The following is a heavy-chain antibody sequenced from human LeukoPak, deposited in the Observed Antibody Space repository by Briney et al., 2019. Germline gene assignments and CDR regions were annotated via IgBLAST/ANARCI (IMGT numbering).Heavy chain of an antibody. J-gene: IGHJ4*02. CDR2: ISGSGGST. V-gene: IGHV3-23*01. D-gene: IGHD6-13*01. CDR1: GFTFSSYA. CDR3: ASHSSWRCDY. Sequence: PGGSLRLSCAASGFTFSSYAMSWVRQAPGKGLEWVSAISGSGGSTYYADSVKGRFSISRDNARNSLYLQVSSLRAEDTAVYYCASHSSWRCDYWGQGTLVTVSS.